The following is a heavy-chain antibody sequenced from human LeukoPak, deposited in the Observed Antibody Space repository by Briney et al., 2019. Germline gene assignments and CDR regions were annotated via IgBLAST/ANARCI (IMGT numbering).Heavy chain of an antibody. CDR2: ISNDGTTT. V-gene: IGHV3-74*01. CDR1: GFSFSTYW. J-gene: IGHJ5*02. CDR3: TRRVDATRWYDP. Sequence: PGGSLRLSCAASGFSFSTYWMHWVRQAPGEGLVWVSRISNDGTTTIYADSVKGRFTISRDNAKNSLYLQMDSLGAEATAVYYCTRRVDATRWYDPWGQGTLVTVSS. D-gene: IGHD2-15*01.